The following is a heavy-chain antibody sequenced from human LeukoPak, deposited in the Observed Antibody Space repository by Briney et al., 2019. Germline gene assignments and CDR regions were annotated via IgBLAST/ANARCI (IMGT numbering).Heavy chain of an antibody. CDR1: GGSISSSSYY. V-gene: IGHV4-39*01. CDR2: IYYSGST. D-gene: IGHD3-22*01. J-gene: IGHJ4*01. Sequence: SETLSLTCTVSGGSISSSSYYWGWIRQPPGKGLEWIGSIYYSGSTYYNPSLKSRVTISVDTPKNQFSLKLSSVTAADTAVYYCAAGYYYDSSGYPWDYWGQEPWSPSPQ. CDR3: AAGYYYDSSGYPWDY.